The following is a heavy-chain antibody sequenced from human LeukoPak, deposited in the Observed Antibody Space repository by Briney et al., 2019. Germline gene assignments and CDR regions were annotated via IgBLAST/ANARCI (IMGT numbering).Heavy chain of an antibody. CDR1: GFIFSSYW. CDR2: IKQDGSEK. D-gene: IGHD1-26*01. CDR3: AAYSGSYPEYFQY. J-gene: IGHJ1*01. Sequence: GGSLRLSCAASGFIFSSYWMSWVRQAPGKGLEWVANIKQDGSEKYYVDSVKGRFTISRDNAKNSLYLQMNSLRAEDTAVYYCAAYSGSYPEYFQYWGQGILVTVSS. V-gene: IGHV3-7*01.